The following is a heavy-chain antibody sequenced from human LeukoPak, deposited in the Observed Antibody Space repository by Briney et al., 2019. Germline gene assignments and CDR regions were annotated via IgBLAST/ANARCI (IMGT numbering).Heavy chain of an antibody. J-gene: IGHJ4*02. CDR2: ISSSSSTI. CDR3: ARMTHSGSYYFDY. V-gene: IGHV3-48*02. D-gene: IGHD1-26*01. CDR1: GFTFSRYN. Sequence: GGSLRLSCVASGFTFSRYNMNWVRQAPGKGLEWVSYISSSSSTIYYADSVKGRFTISRDNAKTSLYLQMNSLRDEDTAVYYCARMTHSGSYYFDYWGQGTLVTVSS.